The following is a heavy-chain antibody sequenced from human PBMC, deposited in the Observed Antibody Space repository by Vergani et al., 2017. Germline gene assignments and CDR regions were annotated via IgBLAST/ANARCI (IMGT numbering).Heavy chain of an antibody. CDR2: IHYSENT. Sequence: QVQLQESCPGLVTSSETLSLTCSVSFDSIRNLYCNWIRQPPGKGLEWIGSIHYSENTNYNPSLKTRVTISVDTSKNQFSLTLTSVTAADTAVYYCASDTHSGQRADRWGQGILVTVTS. V-gene: IGHV4-59*11. J-gene: IGHJ5*02. CDR1: FDSIRNLY. CDR3: ASDTHSGQRADR. D-gene: IGHD6-19*01.